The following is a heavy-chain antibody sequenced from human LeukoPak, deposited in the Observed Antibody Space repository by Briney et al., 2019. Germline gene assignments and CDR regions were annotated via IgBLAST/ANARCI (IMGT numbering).Heavy chain of an antibody. CDR2: IIPIFGTA. V-gene: IGHV1-69*13. D-gene: IGHD2-2*01. Sequence: SVKVSCKASGYTFTSYYMHWVRQAPGQGLEWMGGIIPIFGTANYAQKFQGRVTITADESTSTAYMELSSLRSEDTAVYYCARDCSSTSCPFDYWGQGTLVTVSS. CDR1: GYTFTSYY. CDR3: ARDCSSTSCPFDY. J-gene: IGHJ4*02.